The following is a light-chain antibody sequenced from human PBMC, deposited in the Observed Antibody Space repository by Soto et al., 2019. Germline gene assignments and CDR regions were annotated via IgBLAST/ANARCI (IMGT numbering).Light chain of an antibody. CDR2: RGS. CDR3: QDYGTSAPWT. CDR1: QNIRGNE. J-gene: IGKJ1*01. Sequence: EVVLTQSPGALSLSPGERVTLSCRASQNIRGNELAWYQQKPGQAPRLLIYRGSSRATGIPDRFSGRGSGSHFTLTISRLEPEDFAVYYCQDYGTSAPWTFGQGTKGEIK. V-gene: IGKV3-20*01.